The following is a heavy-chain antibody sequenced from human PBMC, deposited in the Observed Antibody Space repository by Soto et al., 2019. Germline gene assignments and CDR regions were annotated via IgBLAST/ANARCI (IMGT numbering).Heavy chain of an antibody. CDR2: SNPKSGGT. V-gene: IGHV1-2*02. J-gene: IGHJ4*02. CDR3: ARQDNWDDDRSFDY. CDR1: GYTFTGYY. D-gene: IGHD1-20*01. Sequence: ASVKVSCKTSGYTFTGYYIQWVRQAPGQGLEWMGWSNPKSGGTKYAQRFQGRVTMTSDTSINTAYMEVTRLTSDDTAVYYCARQDNWDDDRSFDYWGQGTLVTVS.